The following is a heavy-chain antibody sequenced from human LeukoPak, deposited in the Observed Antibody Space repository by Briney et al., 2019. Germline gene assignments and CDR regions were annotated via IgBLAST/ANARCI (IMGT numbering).Heavy chain of an antibody. J-gene: IGHJ4*02. CDR1: GVTFSSYA. CDR2: IIPIFGTA. Sequence: SVKVSCKASGVTFSSYAISWVRQAPGQGLEWMGRIIPIFGTANYTQKFQGRVTITTDESTSAAYMELSSLRSEDTAVYYCARGDDYSNYVLGYWGQGTLVSVSS. CDR3: ARGDDYSNYVLGY. D-gene: IGHD4-11*01. V-gene: IGHV1-69*05.